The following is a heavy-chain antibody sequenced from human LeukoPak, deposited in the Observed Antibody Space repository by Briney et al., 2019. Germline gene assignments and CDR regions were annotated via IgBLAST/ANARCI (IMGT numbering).Heavy chain of an antibody. CDR1: GYTFTSYY. CDR2: INPNSGGT. D-gene: IGHD6-19*01. Sequence: GASVKVSCKASGYTFTSYYMHWVRQAPGQGLEWMGWINPNSGGTNYAQKFQGRVTMTRDTSISTAYMELSRLRSDDTAVYYCARPASSGWGYYNWFDPWGQGTLVTVSS. V-gene: IGHV1-2*02. CDR3: ARPASSGWGYYNWFDP. J-gene: IGHJ5*02.